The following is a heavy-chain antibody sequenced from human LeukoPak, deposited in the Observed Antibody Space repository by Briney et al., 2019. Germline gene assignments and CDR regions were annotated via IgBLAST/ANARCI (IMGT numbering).Heavy chain of an antibody. V-gene: IGHV3-23*01. CDR3: ANPRMAGWYFPY. J-gene: IGHJ4*02. D-gene: IGHD6-19*01. Sequence: PGGSLRLSCAASGFTFSTYSMSWVRQAPGKGLEWVSAISGSGGSTYYADSVKGRFTISRDNSKNTLYLQMSSLRAEDTAVYYCANPRMAGWYFPYWGQGTLVTVSS. CDR2: ISGSGGST. CDR1: GFTFSTYS.